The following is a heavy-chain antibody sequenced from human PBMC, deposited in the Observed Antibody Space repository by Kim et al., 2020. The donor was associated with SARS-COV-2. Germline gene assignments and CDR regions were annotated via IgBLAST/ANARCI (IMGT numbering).Heavy chain of an antibody. CDR3: ARDPAVTMVRGVIITHFDY. CDR2: INAGNGNT. Sequence: ASVKVSCKASGYTFTSYAMHWVRQAPGQRLEWMGWINAGNGNTKYSQKFQGRVTITRDTSASTAYMELSSLRSEDTAVYYCARDPAVTMVRGVIITHFDYWGQGTLVPFSS. CDR1: GYTFTSYA. D-gene: IGHD3-10*01. J-gene: IGHJ4*02. V-gene: IGHV1-3*01.